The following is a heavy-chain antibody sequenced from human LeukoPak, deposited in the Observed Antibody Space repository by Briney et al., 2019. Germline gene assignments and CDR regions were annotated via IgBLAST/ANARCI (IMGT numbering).Heavy chain of an antibody. CDR2: IYSSGNI. CDR1: GDSINSSTYY. D-gene: IGHD2-21*01. J-gene: IGHJ5*02. Sequence: PLETLSLTCNVSGDSINSSTYYWAWMRQPPGRGLEWIGSIYSSGNIYKNPSLKSRITISVDTSKNQVSLKVTSVTAADTAVYHCARHALVIAIDTYNWFDPWGQGTLVTVSS. CDR3: ARHALVIAIDTYNWFDP. V-gene: IGHV4-39*01.